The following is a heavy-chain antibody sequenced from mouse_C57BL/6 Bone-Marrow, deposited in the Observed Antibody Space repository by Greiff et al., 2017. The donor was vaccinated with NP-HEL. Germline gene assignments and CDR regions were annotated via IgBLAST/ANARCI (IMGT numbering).Heavy chain of an antibody. CDR3: ARDGNLYYFDY. CDR1: GLNIKNTY. D-gene: IGHD2-1*01. Sequence: VHVKQPVAELVSPGASAKSSCTASGLNIKNTYMHAVQQRPEQSLEWIGRNDPANGNTKHPPKLQGKANITADTSSNTAYLQLSGLTSEDAAIYYCARDGNLYYFDYWGQGTTLTVSS. CDR2: NDPANGNT. V-gene: IGHV14-3*01. J-gene: IGHJ2*01.